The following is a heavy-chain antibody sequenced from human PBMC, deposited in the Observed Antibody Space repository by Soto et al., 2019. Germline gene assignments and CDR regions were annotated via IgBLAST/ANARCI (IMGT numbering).Heavy chain of an antibody. CDR3: ATSYGTAWYTF. V-gene: IGHV4-59*02. CDR2: MHYTGFS. J-gene: IGHJ4*02. Sequence: PSETLSLTCSFSGDSVTSHYFTWIRQCPEKGLEWIGYMHYTGFSHYNPSLESRLTISVDKSKNQFTLQLTSVTVADTAVYYCATSYGTAWYTFRGQGPQVTVSS. CDR1: GDSVTSHY. D-gene: IGHD6-13*01.